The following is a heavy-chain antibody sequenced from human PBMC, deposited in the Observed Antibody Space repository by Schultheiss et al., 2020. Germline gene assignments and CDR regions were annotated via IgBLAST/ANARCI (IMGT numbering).Heavy chain of an antibody. CDR1: GFTFSNYW. D-gene: IGHD4-17*01. CDR3: VREAYGDSGDS. CDR2: TNTDGSNT. Sequence: GGSLRLSCAASGFTFSNYWMHWVRQAPGKGLMWVSRTNTDGSNTNYADSVKGRFTISRDNAKNTLYLQMSSLRTEDTAVYFCVREAYGDSGDSWGQGTLVTVSS. V-gene: IGHV3-74*01. J-gene: IGHJ4*02.